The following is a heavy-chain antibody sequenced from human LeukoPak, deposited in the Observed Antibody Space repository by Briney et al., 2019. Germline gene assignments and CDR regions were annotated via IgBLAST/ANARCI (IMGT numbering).Heavy chain of an antibody. CDR3: ARYCGGDCYSFES. D-gene: IGHD2-21*02. J-gene: IGHJ4*02. CDR1: GGSISSGGYS. V-gene: IGHV4-30-2*01. Sequence: SETLSLTCAVSGGSISSGGYSWSWIRQPPGEGLEWIGYIYHSGSTYYNPSIKSRVTISVDRSKNPFSLKLSSVTAADTAVYYCARYCGGDCYSFESWGQGTLVSVSS. CDR2: IYHSGST.